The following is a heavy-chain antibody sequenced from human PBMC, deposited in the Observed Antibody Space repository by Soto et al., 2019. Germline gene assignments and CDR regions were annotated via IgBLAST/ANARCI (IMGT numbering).Heavy chain of an antibody. V-gene: IGHV4-4*02. D-gene: IGHD2-21*02. CDR3: AREGNVGVTQMRFFDY. Sequence: SETLSLTCAVSGGSISSSNWWSWVRQPPGKGLEWIGEIYHSGSTNYNPSLKSRVTLTRDTSTTTVYMDLTSLTSDDTALYFCAREGNVGVTQMRFFDYWGQGTLVTVSS. CDR1: GGSISSSNW. CDR2: IYHSGST. J-gene: IGHJ4*02.